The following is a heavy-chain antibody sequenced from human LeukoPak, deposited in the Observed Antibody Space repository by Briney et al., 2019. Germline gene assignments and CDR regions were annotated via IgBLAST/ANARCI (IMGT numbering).Heavy chain of an antibody. CDR1: GGSIRNSSFY. Sequence: SETLSLTCAVSGGSIRNSSFYWGWIRQPPGKGLEWIASIYSTGTTYYNPSLKSRVTISVDTSRNQFSLKLTSVTAADTAMYYCARAAYSGPDYWGQGTLVTVSS. V-gene: IGHV4-39*07. CDR3: ARAAYSGPDY. D-gene: IGHD5-12*01. J-gene: IGHJ4*02. CDR2: IYSTGTT.